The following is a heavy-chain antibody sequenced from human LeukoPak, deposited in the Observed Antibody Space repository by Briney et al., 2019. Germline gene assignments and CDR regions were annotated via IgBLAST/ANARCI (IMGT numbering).Heavy chain of an antibody. D-gene: IGHD2-21*01. CDR1: GGSFSGYY. CDR3: ARGPYRLLSSWFDS. J-gene: IGHJ5*01. CDR2: INHSGST. Sequence: SETLSLTCAVYGGSFSGYYWSWIRQPPGKGLERIGEINHSGSTNYNPSLKSRVTISVDTSKNQFSLKLSSVTAADTAVYYCARGPYRLLSSWFDSWGQGTLVTVSS. V-gene: IGHV4-34*01.